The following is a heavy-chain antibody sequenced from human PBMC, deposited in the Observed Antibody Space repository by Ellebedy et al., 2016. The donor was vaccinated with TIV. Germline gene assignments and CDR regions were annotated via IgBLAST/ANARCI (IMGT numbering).Heavy chain of an antibody. V-gene: IGHV3-23*01. D-gene: IGHD6-6*01. CDR3: AKDREYSSSGADY. J-gene: IGHJ4*02. CDR1: GFTFSSYA. Sequence: GESLKISCAASGFTFSSYAMSWVRQAPGKGLEWVSAISGSGGSTYYADSVKGRFTISRDNSKNTLYLQMNSLRAEDTAVYYCAKDREYSSSGADYWGQGTLVTVSS. CDR2: ISGSGGST.